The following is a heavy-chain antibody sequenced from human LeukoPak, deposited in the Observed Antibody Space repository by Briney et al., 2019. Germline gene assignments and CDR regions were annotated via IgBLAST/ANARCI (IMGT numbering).Heavy chain of an antibody. V-gene: IGHV3-23*01. D-gene: IGHD6-19*01. Sequence: GGSLRLSCAASGFTFSSYAMSWVRQAPGKGLEWVSAISGSGGSTYYADSVKGRFTISRDNSKNTLYLQMNSLRAEDTAVYYCAKVCRGHTLIAVAGSHRKYYFDYWGQGTLVTVSS. CDR3: AKVCRGHTLIAVAGSHRKYYFDY. J-gene: IGHJ4*02. CDR2: ISGSGGST. CDR1: GFTFSSYA.